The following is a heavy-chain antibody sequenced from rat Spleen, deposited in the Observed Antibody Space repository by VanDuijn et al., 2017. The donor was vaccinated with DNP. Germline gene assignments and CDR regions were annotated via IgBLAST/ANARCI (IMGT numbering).Heavy chain of an antibody. CDR1: GFTFSDYY. Sequence: EVLLVESDGGLVQPGRSLKLSCAVSGFTFSDYYMAWVRQAPAKGLEWVATISYDGSSTYYRDSVKGRFTISRDNAKSTLYLQMDSLRSEDTATYYCTTQYNSGYGGFAYWGQGTLVTVSS. CDR3: TTQYNSGYGGFAY. D-gene: IGHD4-3*01. CDR2: ISYDGSST. V-gene: IGHV5-7*01. J-gene: IGHJ3*01.